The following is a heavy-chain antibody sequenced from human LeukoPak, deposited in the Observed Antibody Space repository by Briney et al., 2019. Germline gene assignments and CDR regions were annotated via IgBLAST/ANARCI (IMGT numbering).Heavy chain of an antibody. V-gene: IGHV4-39*01. D-gene: IGHD2/OR15-2a*01. J-gene: IGHJ4*02. Sequence: PGGSLRRSCAVSGFSFSDFFMDWVRQAPGKGLEWIGSIYYSGSTYYNPSLKSRVTISVDTSKNQFSLKLSSVTAADTAVYYCARHVNPYYQPLGLDYWGQGTLVTVSP. CDR3: ARHVNPYYQPLGLDY. CDR2: IYYSGST. CDR1: GFSFSDFF.